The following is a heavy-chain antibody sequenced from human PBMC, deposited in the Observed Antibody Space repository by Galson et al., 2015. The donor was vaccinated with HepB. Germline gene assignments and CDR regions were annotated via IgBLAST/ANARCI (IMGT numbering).Heavy chain of an antibody. D-gene: IGHD3-22*01. CDR1: GYTFTSYG. Sequence: QSGAEVKKPGASVKVSCKASGYTFTSYGISWVRQAPGQGLEWMGWISAYNGNTNYAQKLQGRVTMTTDTSTSTAYMELRSLRSDDTAVYYCARAGRPGSSGYYCYFDYWGQGTLVTVSS. CDR3: ARAGRPGSSGYYCYFDY. CDR2: ISAYNGNT. V-gene: IGHV1-18*01. J-gene: IGHJ4*02.